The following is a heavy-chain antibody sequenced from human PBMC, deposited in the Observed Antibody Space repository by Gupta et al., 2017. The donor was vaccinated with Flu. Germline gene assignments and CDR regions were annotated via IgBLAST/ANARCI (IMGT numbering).Heavy chain of an antibody. V-gene: IGHV3-73*01. CDR1: A. J-gene: IGHJ6*02. Sequence: AMHGVRQASGKGLEWVGRIRDKANSYATAYAASVKGRFTISRDDSKNTAYLQMNSLKTEDTAVYYCGYDFWSGYSGNGMDVWGQGTTVTVSS. CDR3: GYDFWSGYSGNGMDV. D-gene: IGHD3-3*01. CDR2: IRDKANSYAT.